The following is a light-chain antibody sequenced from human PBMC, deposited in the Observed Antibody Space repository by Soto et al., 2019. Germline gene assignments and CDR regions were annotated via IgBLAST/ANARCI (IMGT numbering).Light chain of an antibody. J-gene: IGKJ1*01. CDR1: QSVSSW. V-gene: IGKV1-5*03. Sequence: DIQMTQSPSTLSASVGDRVTITCRASQSVSSWLAWYQHKPGKAPKLLIYKASSLESGVPSRFSGSGSGTVFTLTISSLQPDDFAAYYCQQYKSYSCTFGQGTKVEIK. CDR3: QQYKSYSCT. CDR2: KAS.